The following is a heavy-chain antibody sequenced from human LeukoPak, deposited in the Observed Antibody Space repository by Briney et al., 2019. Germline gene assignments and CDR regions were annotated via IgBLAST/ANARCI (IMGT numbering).Heavy chain of an antibody. Sequence: SETLSLTCTVSGGSISSYYWSWIRQPPGKGLEWIGYIYYSGSTNYNPSLKSRVTISVDTSKNQFSLKLSSVTAADTAVYYCARFSPQFRYSGYDYWGQGTLVTVSS. J-gene: IGHJ4*02. V-gene: IGHV4-59*01. CDR2: IYYSGST. CDR3: ARFSPQFRYSGYDY. D-gene: IGHD5-12*01. CDR1: GGSISSYY.